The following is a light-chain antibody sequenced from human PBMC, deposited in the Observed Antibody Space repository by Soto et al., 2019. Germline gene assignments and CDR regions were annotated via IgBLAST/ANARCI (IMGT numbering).Light chain of an antibody. V-gene: IGKV1-13*02. CDR2: DAS. CDR1: QGISSA. Sequence: AIQLTQSPSSLSASVGDRVTITCRASQGISSALAWYQQKPGKAPKLLIYDASSLESGVPSRFSGSGSGTAFTLTISSLQTEDFATYYCQQFNSYPRTFGPGTKVDIK. J-gene: IGKJ3*01. CDR3: QQFNSYPRT.